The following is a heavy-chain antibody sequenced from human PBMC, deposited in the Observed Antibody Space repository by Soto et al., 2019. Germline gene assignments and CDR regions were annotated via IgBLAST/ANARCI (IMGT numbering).Heavy chain of an antibody. D-gene: IGHD6-13*01. V-gene: IGHV4-34*01. CDR2: INHSGST. CDR3: ARTYSSSWSPFDY. CDR1: GGSFSGYY. J-gene: IGHJ4*02. Sequence: QVQLQQWGAGLLKPSETLSLTCAVYGGSFSGYYWSWIRRPPGKGLEWIGEINHSGSTNYNPSLKSRVAISLDTSKNQFSLKLSSVTAADTAVYYCARTYSSSWSPFDYWGQGTLVTVSS.